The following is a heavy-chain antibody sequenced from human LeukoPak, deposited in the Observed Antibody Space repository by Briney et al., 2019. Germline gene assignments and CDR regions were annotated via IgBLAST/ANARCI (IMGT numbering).Heavy chain of an antibody. D-gene: IGHD3-3*01. Sequence: GGSLRLSCAASGFPFSSYAMTWVRQAPGKGLEWVSTISGGGGSTYYADSVKGRFTISRDNSKSTLNLQMNSLRGEDTAVYYCAKEGNDFRNLDYWGQGTLVTVSS. CDR1: GFPFSSYA. J-gene: IGHJ4*02. CDR2: ISGGGGST. V-gene: IGHV3-23*01. CDR3: AKEGNDFRNLDY.